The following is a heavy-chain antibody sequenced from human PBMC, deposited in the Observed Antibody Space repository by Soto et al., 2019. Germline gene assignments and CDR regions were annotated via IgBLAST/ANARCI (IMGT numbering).Heavy chain of an antibody. CDR1: GDSITSSRYY. CDR2: IYYSGST. J-gene: IGHJ4*02. CDR3: ARQTASIVRQGDFDY. V-gene: IGHV4-39*01. Sequence: QLVLQESGPGVVKPSETLSLTCSVSGDSITSSRYYWGWIRQTPQTGLEWIGSIYYSGSTFYNPSLKSRVTVPVDTSKNQFSLKLNSVSAADTSLYFCARQTASIVRQGDFDYWGQGTLVTVSS. D-gene: IGHD2-2*01.